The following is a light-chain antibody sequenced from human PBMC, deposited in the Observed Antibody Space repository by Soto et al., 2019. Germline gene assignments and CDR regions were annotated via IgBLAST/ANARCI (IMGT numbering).Light chain of an antibody. Sequence: DIGMNQSPASLSVSLGERATINCKSRQSVLYNSNNKNYLAWYQQKPGQAPKILIYWAATRESGVPDRFSGSGSGTNFTLTISSLQAEDVSVYYCQQYRSSPFTFGPGTKVDIK. J-gene: IGKJ3*01. CDR3: QQYRSSPFT. CDR2: WAA. V-gene: IGKV4-1*01. CDR1: QSVLYNSNNKNY.